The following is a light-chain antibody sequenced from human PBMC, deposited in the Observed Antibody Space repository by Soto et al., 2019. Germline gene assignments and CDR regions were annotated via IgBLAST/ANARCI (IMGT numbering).Light chain of an antibody. J-gene: IGLJ1*01. CDR3: TSFPSSSSLQD. V-gene: IGLV2-14*01. Sequence: QSALTQPGSVSGSLGQSITISCTGTTRDIAGYNYISWYQQLPGKAPKLMIYQVTIRPSGISNRFSGSKSGNTASLTISGLHAEAEADYYCTSFPSSSSLQDFGTGTQVTVL. CDR2: QVT. CDR1: TRDIAGYNY.